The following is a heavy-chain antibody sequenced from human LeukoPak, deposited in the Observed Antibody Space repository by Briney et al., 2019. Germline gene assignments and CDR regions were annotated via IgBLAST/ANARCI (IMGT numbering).Heavy chain of an antibody. CDR1: GDSVSSNSAA. V-gene: IGHV6-1*01. D-gene: IGHD1-26*01. CDR2: TYYRSKWST. J-gene: IGHJ4*02. Sequence: SQTLSLTCAISGDSVSSNSAAWNWIRQSPSRGLEWLGRTYYRSKWSTDYAVSVKSRITVNPDTSKNQFSLQLNSVTPEDTAVYYCARAVLSGSYRLDYWGQGTLVTVSP. CDR3: ARAVLSGSYRLDY.